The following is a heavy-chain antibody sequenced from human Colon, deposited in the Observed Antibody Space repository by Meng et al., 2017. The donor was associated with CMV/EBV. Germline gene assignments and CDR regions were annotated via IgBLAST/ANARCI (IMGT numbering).Heavy chain of an antibody. CDR2: ISYDGSNK. D-gene: IGHD2-2*01. V-gene: IGHV3-30-3*01. CDR1: GFTFSSYA. J-gene: IGHJ6*02. Sequence: GESLKISCAASGFTFSSYAMHWVRQAPGKGLEWVAVISYDGSNKYYADSVKGRFTISRDNSKSTLYLQMNSLRAEDTAVYYCAREDIVVVPAAIVYYGMDVWGQGTTVTVSS. CDR3: AREDIVVVPAAIVYYGMDV.